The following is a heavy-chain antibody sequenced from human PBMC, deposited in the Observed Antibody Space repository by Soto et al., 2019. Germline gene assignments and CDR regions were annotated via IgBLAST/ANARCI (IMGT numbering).Heavy chain of an antibody. CDR1: GFTFSSYA. CDR2: ISYDGSNK. Sequence: PGGSLRLSCAASGFTFSSYAMHWVRQAPGKGLEWVAVISYDGSNKYYADSVKGRFTISRDNSKNTLYLQMNSLRAEDTAVYYCARPSSWYNYYGMDVWGQGTTVTVSS. D-gene: IGHD6-13*01. CDR3: ARPSSWYNYYGMDV. J-gene: IGHJ6*02. V-gene: IGHV3-30-3*01.